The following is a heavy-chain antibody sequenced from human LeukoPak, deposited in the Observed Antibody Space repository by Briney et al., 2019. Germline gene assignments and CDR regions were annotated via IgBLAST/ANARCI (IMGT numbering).Heavy chain of an antibody. Sequence: GESLKISCKGSGYSFTSYWIGWVRQMPGKGLEWIRIIYPGDSDTRYSPSFQGQVTISADKSISTAYLQWSSLKASDTAMYYCARQRQLGYYYYGMDVWGQGTTVTVSS. J-gene: IGHJ6*02. CDR1: GYSFTSYW. D-gene: IGHD6-6*01. CDR2: IYPGDSDT. V-gene: IGHV5-51*01. CDR3: ARQRQLGYYYYGMDV.